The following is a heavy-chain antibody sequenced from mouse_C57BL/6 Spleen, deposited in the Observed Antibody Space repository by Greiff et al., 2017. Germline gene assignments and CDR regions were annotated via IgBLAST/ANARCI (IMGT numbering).Heavy chain of an antibody. CDR3: ARYYGSSRYYAMDY. J-gene: IGHJ4*01. V-gene: IGHV1-81*01. CDR2: IYPRSGNT. Sequence: QVQLKQSGAELARPGASVKLSCKASGYTFTSYGISWVKQRTGQGLEWIGEIYPRSGNTYYNEKFKGKATLTADKSSSTAYMELRSLTSEDSAVYFCARYYGSSRYYAMDYWGQGTSVTVSS. D-gene: IGHD1-1*01. CDR1: GYTFTSYG.